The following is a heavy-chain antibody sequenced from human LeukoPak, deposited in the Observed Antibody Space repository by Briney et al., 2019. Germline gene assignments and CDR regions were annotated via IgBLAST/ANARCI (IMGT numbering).Heavy chain of an antibody. CDR1: GDTFTIND. CDR2: MNPNSGNT. V-gene: IGHV1-8*01. CDR3: ARVTAAGTWAFDI. Sequence: GASVKVSCKASGDTFTINDINWVRQATGQGLEWMGWMNPNSGNTGYAQKFQGRVTITRNTSISTSYMELTNLRSEDTAVYYCARVTAAGTWAFDIWGQGTTVTVSS. J-gene: IGHJ3*02. D-gene: IGHD6-13*01.